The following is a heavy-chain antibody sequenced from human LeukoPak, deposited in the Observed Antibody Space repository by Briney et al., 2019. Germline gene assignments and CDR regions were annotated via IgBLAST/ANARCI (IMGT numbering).Heavy chain of an antibody. CDR3: ARTGGYPWFDR. Sequence: PGGSLRLSCAASGFTFSDYEMNWVRQAPGKGPEWVSYISTSGTIHYTDSVKGRFTISRDNTKSSLYLQMSSLRAEDTSVYYCARTGGYPWFDRWGQGTLVTVSS. V-gene: IGHV3-48*03. D-gene: IGHD5-12*01. CDR2: ISTSGTI. CDR1: GFTFSDYE. J-gene: IGHJ5*02.